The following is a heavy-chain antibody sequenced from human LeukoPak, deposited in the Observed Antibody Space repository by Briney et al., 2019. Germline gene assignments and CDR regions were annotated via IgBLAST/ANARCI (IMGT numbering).Heavy chain of an antibody. CDR1: GDSFSYFY. D-gene: IGHD3-9*01. CDR2: IYNSGST. CDR3: ARVRYDDAFDI. V-gene: IGHV4-59*01. J-gene: IGHJ3*02. Sequence: SETLSLTCTVSGDSFSYFYWSWIRQPPGKGLEWIGYIYNSGSTNYNPSLKSRVTISLDTSKNQFSLNLSSVPAADTAVYYCARVRYDDAFDIWGQGTMVTVSS.